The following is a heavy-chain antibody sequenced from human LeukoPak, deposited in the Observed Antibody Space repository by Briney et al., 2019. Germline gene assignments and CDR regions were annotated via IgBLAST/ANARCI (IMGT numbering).Heavy chain of an antibody. CDR2: IHRGGTT. Sequence: GGSLSLSCAASGFTVINNYMSWVRQAPGRGLEWVSLIHRGGTTYHADSVKGRFTISRDNSKNTVYFQMNSLRAEDTAVYYCAKVDGRQSIWGQGNLVTVSS. CDR1: GFTVINNY. V-gene: IGHV3-53*01. J-gene: IGHJ4*02. CDR3: AKVDGRQSI. D-gene: IGHD6-6*01.